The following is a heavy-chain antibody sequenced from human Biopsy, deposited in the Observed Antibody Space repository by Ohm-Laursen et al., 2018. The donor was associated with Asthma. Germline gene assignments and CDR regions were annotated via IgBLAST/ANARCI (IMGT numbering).Heavy chain of an antibody. V-gene: IGHV3-7*01. CDR2: IKHDGSEN. J-gene: IGHJ1*01. CDR3: ARTFHLWSPYHAEHYQL. D-gene: IGHD3-3*02. Sequence: GSLRLSCSASGFTFGDYWMSWIRQVPGRGLEWVANIKHDGSENNHVDSLKGRFTISRDNAKNSLYLQMNSLRAEDTAVYYCARTFHLWSPYHAEHYQLWGQGTLVTVSS. CDR1: GFTFGDYW.